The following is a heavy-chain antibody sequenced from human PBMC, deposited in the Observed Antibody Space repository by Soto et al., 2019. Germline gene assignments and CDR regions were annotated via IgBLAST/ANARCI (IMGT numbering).Heavy chain of an antibody. Sequence: WETLSLTCTVSGGSISSSSYYWGWIRQPPGKGLEWIGSIYYSGSTYYNPSLKSRVTISVYTSKNQFSLKMSSVTGADTAVYYCARQKGGVVVRPAPKWLDPWGQAPLVTVSS. CDR1: GGSISSSSYY. J-gene: IGHJ5*02. CDR3: ARQKGGVVVRPAPKWLDP. D-gene: IGHD2-2*01. V-gene: IGHV4-39*01. CDR2: IYYSGST.